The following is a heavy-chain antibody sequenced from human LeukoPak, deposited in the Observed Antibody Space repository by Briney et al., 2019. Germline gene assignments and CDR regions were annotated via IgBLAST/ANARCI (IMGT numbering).Heavy chain of an antibody. J-gene: IGHJ4*02. D-gene: IGHD3-10*01. CDR3: ARGPTRYYSSGSYWNY. V-gene: IGHV4-34*01. Sequence: SETLSLTCAVYGGSFSGYYWSWIRQPPGKGLEWIGEINHGGSTNYNPSLKSRVTISVDTSKNQFSLKLSSVTAADTAVYYCARGPTRYYSSGSYWNYWGQGTLVTVSS. CDR2: INHGGST. CDR1: GGSFSGYY.